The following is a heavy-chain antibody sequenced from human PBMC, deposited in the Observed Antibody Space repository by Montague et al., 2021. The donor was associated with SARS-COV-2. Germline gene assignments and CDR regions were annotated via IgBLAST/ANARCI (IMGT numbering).Heavy chain of an antibody. CDR2: MYYSGST. Sequence: SETLSLTCTVSGGSISNYYWSWIRQSPGKGLEWIAYMYYSGSTKYNPSLTSRATISVDTSKNQFSLTLSPMTAADTAVYYCARARGGTILGVIGAYYGMDIWGQGTTVTVS. V-gene: IGHV4-59*01. CDR1: GGSISNYY. J-gene: IGHJ6*02. CDR3: ARARGGTILGVIGAYYGMDI. D-gene: IGHD3-3*01.